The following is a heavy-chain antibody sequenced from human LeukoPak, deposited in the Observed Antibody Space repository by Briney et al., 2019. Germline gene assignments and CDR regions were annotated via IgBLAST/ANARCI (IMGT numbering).Heavy chain of an antibody. CDR1: GFTFDDYG. J-gene: IGHJ4*02. D-gene: IGHD1-26*01. Sequence: TGGSLRLSCAASGFTFDDYGMTWVRQAPGKGLEWVSGINWNGGSTGYADSVKGRFTISRDNAKNSLYLQMNSLRAEDTASYYCARNSSGTYSYWGQGTLVTVSS. CDR3: ARNSSGTYSY. CDR2: INWNGGST. V-gene: IGHV3-20*04.